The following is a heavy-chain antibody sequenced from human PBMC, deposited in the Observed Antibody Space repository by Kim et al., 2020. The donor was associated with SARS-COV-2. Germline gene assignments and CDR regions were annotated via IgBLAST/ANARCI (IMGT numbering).Heavy chain of an antibody. CDR3: TTGMATIWVGEVDY. J-gene: IGHJ4*02. V-gene: IGHV3-15*01. Sequence: GGSLRLSCAASGFTFSNAWMSWVRQAPGKGLEWVGRIKSKTDGGTTDYAAPVKGRFTISRDDSKNTLYLQMNSLKTEDTAVYYCTTGMATIWVGEVDYWGQGTLVTVSS. D-gene: IGHD3-10*01. CDR2: IKSKTDGGTT. CDR1: GFTFSNAW.